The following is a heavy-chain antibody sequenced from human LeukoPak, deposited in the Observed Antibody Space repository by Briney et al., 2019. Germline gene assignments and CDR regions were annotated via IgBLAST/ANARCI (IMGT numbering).Heavy chain of an antibody. Sequence: GGSLRLSCAASGFTFSSHALSWVRQAPGKGLEWVSSLSGSGYKPYYQDSVKGRFTISRDNAKNTVYLQMNILRAEDTAVYYCAKDPYGTRYFDYWGQGTLVSVSS. CDR3: AKDPYGTRYFDY. D-gene: IGHD2-2*01. CDR1: GFTFSSHA. J-gene: IGHJ4*02. V-gene: IGHV3-23*01. CDR2: LSGSGYKP.